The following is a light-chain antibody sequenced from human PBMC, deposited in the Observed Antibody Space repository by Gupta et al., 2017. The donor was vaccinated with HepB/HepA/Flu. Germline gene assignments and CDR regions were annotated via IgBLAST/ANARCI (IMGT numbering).Light chain of an antibody. J-gene: IGKJ3*01. Sequence: DIQMTQSPSSLSAFVGDRVTITCRSSQSILRYLNWFQKKPGKAPNLLIYTASTFQSAVPSRFNGGGSGSDLTLNIIRLQPEALAPYYCRRTYTVRTTFGHGTRVDMK. V-gene: IGKV1-39*01. CDR3: RRTYTVRTT. CDR1: QSILRY. CDR2: TAS.